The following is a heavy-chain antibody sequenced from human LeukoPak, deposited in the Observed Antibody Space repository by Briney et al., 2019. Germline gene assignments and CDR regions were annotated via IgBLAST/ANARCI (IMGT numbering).Heavy chain of an antibody. CDR1: GFTVSSNY. J-gene: IGHJ4*02. CDR3: ARGSSGYGYYFDY. D-gene: IGHD3-22*01. CDR2: IYRDGYT. Sequence: GGSLRLSCAASGFTVSSNYMSWVRQAPGKGLEWVSVIYRDGYTYHADSVKGRFTFSRDISKNTLYLQMNSLRAEDTAMYYCARGSSGYGYYFDYWGQGTLVTVSS. V-gene: IGHV3-66*01.